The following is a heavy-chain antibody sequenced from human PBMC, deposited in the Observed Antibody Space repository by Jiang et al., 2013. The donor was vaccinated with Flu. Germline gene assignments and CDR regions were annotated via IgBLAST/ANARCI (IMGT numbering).Heavy chain of an antibody. Sequence: QSGSELKKPGASVKVSCKASGYTFTSYAMNWVRQAPGQGLEWMGWINTNTGNPTYAQGFTGRFVFSLDTSVSTAYLQISSLKAEDTAVYYCARDLQDIVVVVAAAGYYGMDVWGQGTTVTVSS. CDR3: ARDLQDIVVVVAAAGYYGMDV. D-gene: IGHD2-15*01. CDR1: GYTFTSYA. J-gene: IGHJ6*02. V-gene: IGHV7-4-1*02. CDR2: INTNTGNP.